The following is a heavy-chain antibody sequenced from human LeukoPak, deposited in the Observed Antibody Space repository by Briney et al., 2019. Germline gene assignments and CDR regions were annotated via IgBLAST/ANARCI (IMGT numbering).Heavy chain of an antibody. CDR3: ARVGSSDWYAY. J-gene: IGHJ4*02. CDR2: INSDGSST. D-gene: IGHD6-19*01. Sequence: GGSLRLSCAASGFTFSRYRMHWVRQGPGEGLVWVARINSDGSSTTYVDSVKGRFTISRDNAKNTLYLQMNSLRAEDTAVYYCARVGSSDWYAYWGQGTLDTVSS. CDR1: GFTFSRYR. V-gene: IGHV3-74*01.